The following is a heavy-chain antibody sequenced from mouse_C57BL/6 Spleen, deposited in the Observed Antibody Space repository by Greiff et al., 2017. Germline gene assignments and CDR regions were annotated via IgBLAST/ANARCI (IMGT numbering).Heavy chain of an antibody. J-gene: IGHJ4*01. CDR2: INPNNGGT. CDR3: ARRGGWLLGYAMDY. V-gene: IGHV1-26*01. D-gene: IGHD2-3*01. CDR1: GYTFTDYY. Sequence: EVQLQQSGPELVKPGASVKISCKASGYTFTDYYMNWVKQSHGKSLEWIGDINPNNGGTSYNQKFKGKATLTVDKSSSTAYMELRSLTSEDSAVYYCARRGGWLLGYAMDYWGQGTSVTVSS.